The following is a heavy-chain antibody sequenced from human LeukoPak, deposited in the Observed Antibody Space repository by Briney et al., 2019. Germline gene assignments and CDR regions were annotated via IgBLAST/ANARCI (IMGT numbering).Heavy chain of an antibody. Sequence: SETLSLTCTVSGGSISSYYWSWIRQPPGKGLEWIGYIYYSGSTNYNPSLKSRVTISVDTSKNQFSLRLSSVTAADTAVYYCASRGGRSCYRRWGQGTLVTVSS. D-gene: IGHD2-15*01. CDR3: ASRGGRSCYRR. V-gene: IGHV4-59*12. J-gene: IGHJ4*02. CDR2: IYYSGST. CDR1: GGSISSYY.